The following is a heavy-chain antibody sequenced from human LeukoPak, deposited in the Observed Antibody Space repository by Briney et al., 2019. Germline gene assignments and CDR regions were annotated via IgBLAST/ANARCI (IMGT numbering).Heavy chain of an antibody. CDR3: ARAPSEIGGYYPEYFRH. J-gene: IGHJ1*01. D-gene: IGHD3-22*01. Sequence: GGSLRLSCAAAGFTFSNYWMPWVRQAPGKGLVWVSRIKSDGRTNYADSVRGRFTISRDNAKNTVSLQMNSLRAEDTGVYYCARAPSEIGGYYPEYFRHWGQGTLVTVSS. CDR1: GFTFSNYW. V-gene: IGHV3-74*01. CDR2: IKSDGRT.